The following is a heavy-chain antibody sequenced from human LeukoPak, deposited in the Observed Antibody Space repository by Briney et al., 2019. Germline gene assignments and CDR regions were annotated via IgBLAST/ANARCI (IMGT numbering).Heavy chain of an antibody. CDR3: ATADWFSFDF. J-gene: IGHJ4*02. Sequence: GGSLRLSCAASGFTFSSYWMSWVRQAPGKGLEWVATIKNDGSEKNYVDSEKGRFTISRDNAKNSLYLQMSGLRAEDTAVYFCATADWFSFDFWGQGTLVTVSS. D-gene: IGHD3-9*01. CDR1: GFTFSSYW. CDR2: IKNDGSEK. V-gene: IGHV3-7*04.